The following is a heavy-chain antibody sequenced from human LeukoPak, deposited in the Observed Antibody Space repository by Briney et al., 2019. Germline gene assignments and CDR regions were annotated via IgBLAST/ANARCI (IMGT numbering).Heavy chain of an antibody. CDR2: IFYSGIT. D-gene: IGHD3-3*01. CDR3: ARHVPSTIFFNWFDP. CDR1: GGSINRSSRYY. Sequence: SVTLSLTCTVSGGSINRSSRYYWGWIRQPPGKGLEWIGSIFYSGITYYNPSLKSRVTISVDTSNNQFSLKLTSVTAADTAVYYCARHVPSTIFFNWFDPWGQGTLVTVSS. J-gene: IGHJ5*02. V-gene: IGHV4-39*01.